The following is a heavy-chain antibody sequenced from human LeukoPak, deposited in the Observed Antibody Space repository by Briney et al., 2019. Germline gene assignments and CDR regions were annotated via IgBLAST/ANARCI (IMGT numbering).Heavy chain of an antibody. D-gene: IGHD3-10*01. J-gene: IGHJ6*02. CDR2: ISSSSSYT. CDR3: AGVLTYYYGSGSPSFYYYYYGMDV. V-gene: IGHV3-11*05. CDR1: GFTFSDCY. Sequence: PGGSLRLSCAASGFTFSDCYMSWIRQAPGKGLEWVSYISSSSSYTNYADSVKGRFTISRDNAKNSLYLQMNSLRAEDTAVYYCAGVLTYYYGSGSPSFYYYYYGMDVWGQGTTVTVSS.